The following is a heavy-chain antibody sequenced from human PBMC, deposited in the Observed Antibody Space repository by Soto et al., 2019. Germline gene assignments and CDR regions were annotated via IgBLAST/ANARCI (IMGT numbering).Heavy chain of an antibody. D-gene: IGHD6-25*01. V-gene: IGHV3-7*01. CDR3: ARDDGYRGFDC. CDR1: GFALRTYW. CDR2: IKQDGSAK. Sequence: EAQLVGSGGGLVQPGESLRLSCAASGFALRTYWMSWVRQAPGKGLEWVANIKQDGSAKFYVDSVRGRFTISRDNANNSLFLQLTSLRAEDTAVYYCARDDGYRGFDCWGQGIPVTVSS. J-gene: IGHJ4*02.